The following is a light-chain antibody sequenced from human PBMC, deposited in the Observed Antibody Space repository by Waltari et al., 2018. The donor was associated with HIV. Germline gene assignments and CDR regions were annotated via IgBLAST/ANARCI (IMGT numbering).Light chain of an antibody. J-gene: IGLJ2*01. V-gene: IGLV1-44*01. Sequence: GQRVTISCSGSSSNIGSNTVNWYQHLPGTSPKLLIYSNNQRPSGVPDRFSGSKSGTSASLAISGLQFEDEADYYCAAWDDSLKVVFGGGTKLTVL. CDR2: SNN. CDR3: AAWDDSLKVV. CDR1: SSNIGSNT.